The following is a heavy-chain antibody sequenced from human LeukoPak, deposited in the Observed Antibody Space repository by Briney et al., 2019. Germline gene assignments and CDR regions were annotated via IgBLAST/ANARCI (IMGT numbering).Heavy chain of an antibody. V-gene: IGHV3-33*01. D-gene: IGHD3-22*01. CDR1: GFTFSRYG. Sequence: GRSLRLSCAASGFTFSRYGMHWVRRAPGKGLEWVAVIWYDGSKKYYGDSVKGRVTISRDDSKNTLYLQMNSLRGEDTAVYYCVRGHDSSGYYYGDWGQGTLVTVSS. CDR3: VRGHDSSGYYYGD. CDR2: IWYDGSKK. J-gene: IGHJ4*02.